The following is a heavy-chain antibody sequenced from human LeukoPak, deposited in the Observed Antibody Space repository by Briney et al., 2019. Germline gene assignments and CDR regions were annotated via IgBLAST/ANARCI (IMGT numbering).Heavy chain of an antibody. Sequence: GGSLILSCAASGFTFSSYWMHWVRQAPGKGLVWVSRINSDGSSTSYADSVKGRFTISRDNAKNTLYLQMNSLRAEDTGVYYCARAYSGYDNLDYWGQGTLVTVSS. J-gene: IGHJ4*02. D-gene: IGHD5-12*01. V-gene: IGHV3-74*01. CDR1: GFTFSSYW. CDR3: ARAYSGYDNLDY. CDR2: INSDGSST.